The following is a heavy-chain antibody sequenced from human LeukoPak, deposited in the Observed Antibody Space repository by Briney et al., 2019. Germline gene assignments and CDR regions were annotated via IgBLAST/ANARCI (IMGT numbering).Heavy chain of an antibody. Sequence: ASVKVSCKASGYTFTSYGISWVRQAPGQGLEWMGWISAYNGNTNYAQKLQGRVTMTTDTSTSTAYMELSRLRSDDTAVYYCARYRTGDGCRYWGQGTLVTVSS. D-gene: IGHD4-17*01. CDR1: GYTFTSYG. V-gene: IGHV1-18*01. J-gene: IGHJ4*02. CDR3: ARYRTGDGCRY. CDR2: ISAYNGNT.